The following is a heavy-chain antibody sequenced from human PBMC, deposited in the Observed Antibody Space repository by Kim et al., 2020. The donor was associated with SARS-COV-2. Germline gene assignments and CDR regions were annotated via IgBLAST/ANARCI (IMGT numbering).Heavy chain of an antibody. D-gene: IGHD3-10*01. V-gene: IGHV3-49*03. CDR2: IRSKAYGGTT. J-gene: IGHJ4*02. CDR1: GFTFGDYA. Sequence: GGSLRLSCTASGFTFGDYAMSWFRQAPGKGLEWVGFIRSKAYGGTTEYAASVKGRFTISRDDSKSIAYLQMNSLKTEDTAVYYCTRDGDPSVTMVRGVIITPHFDYWGQGTLVTVSS. CDR3: TRDGDPSVTMVRGVIITPHFDY.